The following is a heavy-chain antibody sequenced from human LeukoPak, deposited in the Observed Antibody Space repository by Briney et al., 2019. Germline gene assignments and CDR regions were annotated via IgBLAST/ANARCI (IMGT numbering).Heavy chain of an antibody. CDR3: ARDEYYYDSSGYSANFDY. D-gene: IGHD3-22*01. J-gene: IGHJ4*02. V-gene: IGHV1-18*01. CDR1: GFTFTSYG. Sequence: GGSLRLSCAASGFTFTSYGISWVRQAPGQGLEWMGWISAYNGNTNYAQKLQGRVTMTTDTSTSTAYMELRSLRSDDTAVYYCARDEYYYDSSGYSANFDYWGQGTLVTVSS. CDR2: ISAYNGNT.